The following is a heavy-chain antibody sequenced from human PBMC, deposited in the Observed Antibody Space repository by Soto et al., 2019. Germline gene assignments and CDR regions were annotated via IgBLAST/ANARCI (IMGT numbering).Heavy chain of an antibody. Sequence: SETLSLTCAVYGGSFSGYYWSWIRQPPGKGLEWIGEINHSGSTNYNPSLKSRVTISVDTSKNQFSLKLSSVTAADTAVYYCARFMVRGVINYYYYYGMDVWGQGTTVTVSS. CDR3: ARFMVRGVINYYYYYGMDV. CDR2: INHSGST. CDR1: GGSFSGYY. D-gene: IGHD3-10*01. J-gene: IGHJ6*02. V-gene: IGHV4-34*01.